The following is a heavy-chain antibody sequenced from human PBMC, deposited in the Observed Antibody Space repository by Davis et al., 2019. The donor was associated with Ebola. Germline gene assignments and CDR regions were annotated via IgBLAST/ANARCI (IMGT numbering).Heavy chain of an antibody. CDR3: ARRGDFWRRDYYYYYGMDV. D-gene: IGHD3-3*01. J-gene: IGHJ6*02. CDR2: MNPNSGNT. Sequence: ASVKVSCKASGYTFTSYDINWVRQATGQGLEWMGWMNPNSGNTGYAQKFQGRVTMTRNTSISTAYMELSGLRSEDTAVYYCARRGDFWRRDYYYYYGMDVWGQGTTVTVSS. CDR1: GYTFTSYD. V-gene: IGHV1-8*01.